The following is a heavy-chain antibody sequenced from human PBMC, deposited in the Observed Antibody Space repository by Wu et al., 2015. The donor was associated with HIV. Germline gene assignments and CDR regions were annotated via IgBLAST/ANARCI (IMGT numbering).Heavy chain of an antibody. V-gene: IGHV1-69*12. Sequence: QVQLVQSGAEVKKPGSSVKVSCKASGGTFSSYAISWVRQAPGQGLEWMGGIIPIFGTANYAQKFQGRVTITADESTSTAYMELSSLRSEDTAVYYCARFPHCSSTSCYLNRAAFDIWGQGTMVTVSS. J-gene: IGHJ3*02. CDR2: IIPIFGTA. CDR1: GGTFSSYA. D-gene: IGHD2-2*01. CDR3: ARFPHCSSTSCYLNRAAFDI.